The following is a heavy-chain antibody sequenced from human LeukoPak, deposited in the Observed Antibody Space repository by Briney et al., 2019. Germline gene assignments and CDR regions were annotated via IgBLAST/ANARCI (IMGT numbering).Heavy chain of an antibody. CDR1: EFTFSNYA. J-gene: IGHJ4*02. CDR3: ARDPLSSSSFDL. CDR2: IGGSGAGT. V-gene: IGHV3-23*01. Sequence: GGSLRLSCAASEFTFSNYAMNWVRQAPGKGLEWVSAIGGSGAGTDYADSVKGRFTISRDNSKNTLFLQMNSQRTEDTAVYYCARDPLSSSSFDLWGQGTLVTVSS. D-gene: IGHD6-13*01.